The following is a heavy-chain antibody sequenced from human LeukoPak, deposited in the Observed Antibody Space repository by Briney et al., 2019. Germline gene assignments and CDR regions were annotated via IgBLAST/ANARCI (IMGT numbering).Heavy chain of an antibody. CDR1: GFTFSSYS. CDR2: ISSSSSTI. Sequence: PGGSLRLSCAASGFTFSSYSMNWVRQAPGKGLEWVSYISSSSSTIYYADSVKGRFTISRDNAKNSLYLQMNSLRAEDTAVYYCASRRTAYCGGDCPEGHWGQGTLVTVSS. J-gene: IGHJ4*02. CDR3: ASRRTAYCGGDCPEGH. D-gene: IGHD2-21*02. V-gene: IGHV3-48*04.